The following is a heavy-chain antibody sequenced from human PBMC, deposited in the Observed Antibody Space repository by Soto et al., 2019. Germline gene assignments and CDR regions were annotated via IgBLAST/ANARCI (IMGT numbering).Heavy chain of an antibody. D-gene: IGHD5-18*01. CDR3: AREVRGYSYGYDY. Sequence: CKASGYTFTSYGISWVRQAPGQGLEWMGWISAYNGNTNYAQKLQGRVTMTTDTSTSTAYMELRSLRSEDTAVYYCAREVRGYSYGYDYWGQGTLVTVSS. V-gene: IGHV1-18*01. CDR1: GYTFTSYG. J-gene: IGHJ4*02. CDR2: ISAYNGNT.